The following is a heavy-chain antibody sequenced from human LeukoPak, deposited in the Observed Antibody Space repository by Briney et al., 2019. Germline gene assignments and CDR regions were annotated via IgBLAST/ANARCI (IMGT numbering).Heavy chain of an antibody. J-gene: IGHJ3*02. Sequence: GESLKISCQRSGSYFPTYWLGWVRQLPGKGLEWMEIIYPHDSDTRYSPSFQGQVTMSVDKSINTAYLQWSSLKASDTAMYYCARRRIVGSGWYDGALDIWGQGTMVTVS. CDR3: ARRRIVGSGWYDGALDI. CDR2: IYPHDSDT. D-gene: IGHD6-19*01. CDR1: GSYFPTYW. V-gene: IGHV5-51*01.